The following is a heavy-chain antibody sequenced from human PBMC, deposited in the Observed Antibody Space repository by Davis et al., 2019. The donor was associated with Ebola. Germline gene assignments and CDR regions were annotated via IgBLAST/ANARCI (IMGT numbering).Heavy chain of an antibody. CDR1: GFTFSSYG. V-gene: IGHV3-33*01. CDR3: ARETYDYGDYLPGY. D-gene: IGHD4-17*01. CDR2: IWYDGSNK. J-gene: IGHJ4*02. Sequence: GESLKISCAASGFTFSSYGMHWVRQAPGKGLEWVAVIWYDGSNKYYADSVKGRFTISRDNSKNTLYLQMNSLRAEDTAVYYCARETYDYGDYLPGYWGQGTLVIVSS.